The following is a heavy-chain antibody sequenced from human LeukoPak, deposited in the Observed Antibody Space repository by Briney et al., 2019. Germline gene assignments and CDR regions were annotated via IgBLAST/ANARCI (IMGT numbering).Heavy chain of an antibody. CDR2: ISPYNGNT. CDR1: GYTFTTYG. V-gene: IGHV1-18*01. CDR3: ARDLFGSPNGGYGDFNIFDM. J-gene: IGHJ4*02. D-gene: IGHD4-17*01. Sequence: EASVKVSCTASGYTFTTYGISWVRQAPGQGLEWMGWISPYNGNTHYIQNLQGRVTMTVDTSTNTASMELRSLRSDDTAVYYCARDLFGSPNGGYGDFNIFDMWGQGTLVIVSS.